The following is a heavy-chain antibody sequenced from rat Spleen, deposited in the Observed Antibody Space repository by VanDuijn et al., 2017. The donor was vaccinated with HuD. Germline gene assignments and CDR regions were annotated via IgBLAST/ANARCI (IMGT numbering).Heavy chain of an antibody. Sequence: EVQLVESGGGLVQPGRSLKLSCVTSGFTFNYYWMTWIRQAPGKGLEWVASISTGGGNTYYRDSVKGRFTISRDNAKSTLYLQMDSLRSEDTAIYYCTRESRYGGYVMDAWGQGASVTVSS. V-gene: IGHV5-31*01. J-gene: IGHJ4*01. D-gene: IGHD1-11*01. CDR2: ISTGGGNT. CDR3: TRESRYGGYVMDA. CDR1: GFTFNYYW.